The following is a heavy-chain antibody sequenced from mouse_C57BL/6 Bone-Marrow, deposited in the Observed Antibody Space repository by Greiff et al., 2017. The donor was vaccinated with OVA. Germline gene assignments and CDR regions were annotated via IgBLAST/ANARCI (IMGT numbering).Heavy chain of an antibody. Sequence: EVMLVESGGGLVKPGGSLKLSCAASGFTFSSYAMSWVRQTPEKRLEWVATISDGGSYTYYPDNVKGRFTISRDNAKNNLYLQMSHLKSEDTAMYYCARDRELPMDYWGQGTSVTVAS. J-gene: IGHJ4*01. V-gene: IGHV5-4*01. CDR1: GFTFSSYA. CDR2: ISDGGSYT. D-gene: IGHD3-1*01. CDR3: ARDRELPMDY.